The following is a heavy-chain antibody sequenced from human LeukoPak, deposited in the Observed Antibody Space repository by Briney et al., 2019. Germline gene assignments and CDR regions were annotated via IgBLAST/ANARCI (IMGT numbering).Heavy chain of an antibody. CDR2: IYYSRST. CDR1: GGSISSYY. V-gene: IGHV4-59*01. CDR3: TSGSGSYADS. D-gene: IGHD3-10*01. Sequence: PSDTLSLTCNVSGGSISSYYWSWIRQPPGKGLDWIGYIYYSRSTNYNPSLKSRVTISVDTSKNQFSLKLSSVTAADTAVYYCTSGSGSYADSWGPRTMVTVSS. J-gene: IGHJ4*02.